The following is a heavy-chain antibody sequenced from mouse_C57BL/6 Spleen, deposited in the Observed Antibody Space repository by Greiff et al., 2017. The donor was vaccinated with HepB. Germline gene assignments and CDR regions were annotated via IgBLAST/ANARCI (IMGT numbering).Heavy chain of an antibody. V-gene: IGHV5-17*01. CDR3: ARHDDGYYDAMDY. Sequence: EVMLVESGGGLVKPGGSLKLSCAASGFTFSDYGMHWVRQAPEKGLEWVAYISSGSSTIYYADTVKGRFTISRDNAKNTLFLQMTSLRSEDTAMYYCARHDDGYYDAMDYWGQGTSVTVSS. D-gene: IGHD2-3*01. CDR1: GFTFSDYG. J-gene: IGHJ4*01. CDR2: ISSGSSTI.